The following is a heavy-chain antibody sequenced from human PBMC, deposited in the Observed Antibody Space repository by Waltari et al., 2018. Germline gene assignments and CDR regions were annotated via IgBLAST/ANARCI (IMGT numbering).Heavy chain of an antibody. J-gene: IGHJ5*02. CDR2: IIPIFGTA. Sequence: QVQLVQSGAEVTRPGSSVRVSCKASGGTFSSYAISWVRQAPGQGLEWMGGIIPIFGTANYAQKFQGRVTITADESTSTAYMELSSLRSEDTAVYYCARGESSGRPGWKFDPWGQGTLVTVSS. D-gene: IGHD6-19*01. CDR1: GGTFSSYA. V-gene: IGHV1-69*12. CDR3: ARGESSGRPGWKFDP.